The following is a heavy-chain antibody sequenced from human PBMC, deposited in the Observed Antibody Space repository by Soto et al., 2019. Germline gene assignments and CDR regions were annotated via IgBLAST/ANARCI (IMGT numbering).Heavy chain of an antibody. CDR3: TREYISAVGLVDP. CDR1: GYTFTGYY. Sequence: GASVKVSCKASGYTFTGYYIHWVRQAPGQGLEWMGWVNPNNGGTNYAQKFQDRVTMTSDKSISTVYMELSRLRYDDTAVYYCTREYISAVGLVDPWGQGTLVTVSS. CDR2: VNPNNGGT. J-gene: IGHJ5*02. D-gene: IGHD6-13*01. V-gene: IGHV1-2*02.